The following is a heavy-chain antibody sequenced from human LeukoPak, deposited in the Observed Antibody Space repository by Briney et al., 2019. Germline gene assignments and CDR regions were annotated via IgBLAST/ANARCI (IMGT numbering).Heavy chain of an antibody. CDR2: IYHSGST. CDR3: AREYSGSYYLDY. J-gene: IGHJ4*02. CDR1: GGSVSSSNW. V-gene: IGHV4-4*02. D-gene: IGHD1-26*01. Sequence: SETLSLTCAVSGGSVSSSNWWTWVRQPPGKGLEWIGEIYHSGSTNYNPSLKSRVTISVDKSKNQFSLKLNSVTAADTAVYYCAREYSGSYYLDYWGQGTLVTVSS.